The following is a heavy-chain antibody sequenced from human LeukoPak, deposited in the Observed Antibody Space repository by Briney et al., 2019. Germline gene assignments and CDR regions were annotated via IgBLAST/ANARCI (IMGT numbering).Heavy chain of an antibody. D-gene: IGHD3-22*01. CDR3: AKATTAIVVDNFFDY. CDR1: GFTVSSNY. Sequence: PGGSLRLCCAASGFTVSSNYMSWVRQAPGKGLEWVSFIYGSGTTYYADSVKGRFTISSDNSKNTLHLQINSLRAEDTALYYCAKATTAIVVDNFFDYWGQGTLVSVSS. J-gene: IGHJ4*02. CDR2: IYGSGTT. V-gene: IGHV3-66*01.